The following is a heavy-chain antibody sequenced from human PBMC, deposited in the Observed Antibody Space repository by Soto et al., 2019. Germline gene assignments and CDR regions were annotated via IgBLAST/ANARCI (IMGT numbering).Heavy chain of an antibody. D-gene: IGHD1-26*01. CDR3: ARDESRSYSLDY. V-gene: IGHV3-48*03. CDR1: GFTLRRYE. CDR2: ISSSGTTV. Sequence: GALRLPWGTSGFTLRRYENNLGRQAPGKGLECVSYISSSGTTVHYADSVKGRFTISRDNAKNSFYLQMNSLRAEDTAIYYCARDESRSYSLDYWGQGTLVTVSS. J-gene: IGHJ4*02.